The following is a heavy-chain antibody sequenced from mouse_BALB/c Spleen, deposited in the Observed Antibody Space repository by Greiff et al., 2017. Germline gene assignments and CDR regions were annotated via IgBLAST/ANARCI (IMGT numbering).Heavy chain of an antibody. CDR2: ISSGGST. CDR1: GFTFSSYA. D-gene: IGHD1-1*01. J-gene: IGHJ2*01. V-gene: IGHV5-6-5*01. Sequence: EVKVVESGGGLVKPGGSLKLSCAASGFTFSSYAMSWVRQTPEKRLEWVASISSGGSTYYPDSVKGRFTISRDNARNILYLQMSSLRSEDTAMYYCARGYYGSSLYYFDYWGQGTTLTVSS. CDR3: ARGYYGSSLYYFDY.